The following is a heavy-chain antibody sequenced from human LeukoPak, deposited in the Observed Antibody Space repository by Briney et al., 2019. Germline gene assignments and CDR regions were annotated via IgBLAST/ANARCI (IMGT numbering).Heavy chain of an antibody. D-gene: IGHD2-8*01. CDR1: GFTFSSYG. V-gene: IGHV3-30*18. CDR3: AKDPSGKWYFDP. CDR2: ISYDGSNK. J-gene: IGHJ5*02. Sequence: GRSLRLSCAASGFTFSSYGMHWVRQAPGKGLEWVAVISYDGSNKYYADSVKGRFTISRDNSKNTLYLQMNSLRAGDTAVYYCAKDPSGKWYFDPWGQGTLVTVSS.